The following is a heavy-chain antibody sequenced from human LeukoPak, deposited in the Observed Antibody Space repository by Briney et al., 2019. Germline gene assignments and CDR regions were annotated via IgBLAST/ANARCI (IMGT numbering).Heavy chain of an antibody. J-gene: IGHJ3*02. D-gene: IGHD3-9*01. CDR2: ISSSGSTI. CDR1: GFTFSSYE. V-gene: IGHV3-48*03. CDR3: ARVVILTGHLDAFDI. Sequence: GGSLRLSCAASGFTFSSYEMNWVRQAPGKGLEWVSYISSSGSTIYYADSVKGRFTISRDNAKNSLYLQMNSLRAEDTAVYYCARVVILTGHLDAFDIWGQGTMVTVSS.